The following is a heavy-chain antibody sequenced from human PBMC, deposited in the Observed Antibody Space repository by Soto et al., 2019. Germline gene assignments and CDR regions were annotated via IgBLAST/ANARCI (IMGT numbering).Heavy chain of an antibody. CDR3: ARDEEGVVAATIY. Sequence: EVQLVESGGGLVQPGGSLRLSCAASGFTFSSYWMSWVRQAPGKGLEWVANIKQDGSEKYYVDSVKGRFTISRDNAKNSLYLQMNSLRAEDTAVYYCARDEEGVVAATIYWGQGTLVTVSS. D-gene: IGHD2-15*01. CDR2: IKQDGSEK. V-gene: IGHV3-7*01. J-gene: IGHJ4*02. CDR1: GFTFSSYW.